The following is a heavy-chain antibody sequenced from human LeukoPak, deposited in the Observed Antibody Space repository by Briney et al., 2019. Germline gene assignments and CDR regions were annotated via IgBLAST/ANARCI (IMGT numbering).Heavy chain of an antibody. Sequence: GGSLRPSCAASGFTFSSYEMNWVRQAPGKGLEWVSYISSTGSTIYYADSVKSRFTISRDNAKNSLYLQLNSLRAEDTAVHYCARDRTYGVDYWGQGTLVTVSS. D-gene: IGHD1-1*01. CDR3: ARDRTYGVDY. V-gene: IGHV3-48*03. J-gene: IGHJ4*02. CDR1: GFTFSSYE. CDR2: ISSTGSTI.